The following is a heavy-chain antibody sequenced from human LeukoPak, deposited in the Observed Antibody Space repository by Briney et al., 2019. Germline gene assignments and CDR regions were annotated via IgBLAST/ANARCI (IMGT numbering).Heavy chain of an antibody. J-gene: IGHJ4*02. V-gene: IGHV3-11*06. D-gene: IGHD2-2*01. CDR2: ISGSSSST. Sequence: PGRSLRLSCAASGFTFSDYYMSWIRQAPGKGLEWVSYISGSSSSTNYADSVKGRFTISRDNAKNSLYLQMNSLRAEDTAVYYCTPVYGIVVVSDASIWGQGTLVTVSS. CDR3: TPVYGIVVVSDASI. CDR1: GFTFSDYY.